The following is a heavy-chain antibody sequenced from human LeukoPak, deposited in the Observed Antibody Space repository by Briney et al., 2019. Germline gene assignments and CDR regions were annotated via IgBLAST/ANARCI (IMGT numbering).Heavy chain of an antibody. CDR3: ARDNSVGDIAWWFDP. D-gene: IGHD3-16*02. J-gene: IGHJ5*02. CDR2: INPGGDNT. V-gene: IGHV1-46*01. CDR1: GYTFTNYY. Sequence: ASVKVSCKASGYTFTNYYIHWVRQAPGQGLEWMGLINPGGDNTNYAQNFQGRVTMTRDTSASTVYMELSSLRSEDTAVYYCARDNSVGDIAWWFDPWGQGTLVTVSS.